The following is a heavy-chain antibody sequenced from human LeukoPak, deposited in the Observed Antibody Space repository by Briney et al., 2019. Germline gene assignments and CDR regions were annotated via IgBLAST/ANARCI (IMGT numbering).Heavy chain of an antibody. CDR2: IYYSGST. J-gene: IGHJ5*02. CDR1: GGSISSYY. V-gene: IGHV4-59*01. Sequence: PSETLSLTCTVSGGSISSYYWSWLRQPPGKGLEWIGYIYYSGSTNYNPSLKSRVTISVDTSKNQFSLKLSSVTAADTAVYYCARGLGSARGWFDPWGQGTLVTVSS. CDR3: ARGLGSARGWFDP. D-gene: IGHD3-10*01.